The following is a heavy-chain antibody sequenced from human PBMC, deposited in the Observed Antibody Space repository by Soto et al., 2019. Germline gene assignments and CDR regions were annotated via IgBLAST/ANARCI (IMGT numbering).Heavy chain of an antibody. CDR1: GFTFSSYG. CDR2: IWYDGSNK. V-gene: IGHV3-33*06. CDR3: AKGGIMITFGGVIAPHY. J-gene: IGHJ4*02. D-gene: IGHD3-16*02. Sequence: GGSLRLSCAASGFTFSSYGMHWVRQAPGKGLEWVAVIWYDGSNKYYADSVKGRFTISRDNSKNTLYLQMNSLRAEDTAVYYCAKGGIMITFGGVIAPHYWGQGTLVTVSS.